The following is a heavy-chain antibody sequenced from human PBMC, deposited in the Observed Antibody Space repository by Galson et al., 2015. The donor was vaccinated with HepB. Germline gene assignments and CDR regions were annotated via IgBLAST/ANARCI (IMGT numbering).Heavy chain of an antibody. D-gene: IGHD3-9*01. J-gene: IGHJ4*02. CDR1: GYTFTSYG. CDR3: ARMYYDILTGYPSDFDY. V-gene: IGHV1-18*04. Sequence: SVKVSCKASGYTFTSYGISWVRQAPGQGLEWMGWISAYNGNTNYAQKLQGRVTMTTDTSTSTAYMELRSLRSDDTAVYYCARMYYDILTGYPSDFDYWGQGTLVTVSS. CDR2: ISAYNGNT.